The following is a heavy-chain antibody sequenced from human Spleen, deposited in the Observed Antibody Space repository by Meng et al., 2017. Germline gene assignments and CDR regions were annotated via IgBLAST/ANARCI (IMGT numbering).Heavy chain of an antibody. CDR1: GFTFSSYE. CDR2: ISSSGSTI. J-gene: IGHJ4*02. Sequence: GGSLRLSCAASGFTFSSYEMNWVRQAPGKGLEWVSYISSSGSTIYYADSVKGRFTISRDNAKNSLYLQMNSLRAEDTAVYYCARGLKGITMVRGVHDYFDYWGQGTLVTVSS. V-gene: IGHV3-48*03. D-gene: IGHD3-10*01. CDR3: ARGLKGITMVRGVHDYFDY.